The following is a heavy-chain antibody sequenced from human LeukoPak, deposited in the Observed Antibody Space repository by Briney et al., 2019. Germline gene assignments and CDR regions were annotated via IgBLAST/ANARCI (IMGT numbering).Heavy chain of an antibody. CDR3: TRGGGLLGASQGDY. CDR2: INYKGGTT. V-gene: IGHV3-64*02. CDR1: GFTLSSFS. Sequence: GGSLRLSCAASGFTLSSFSMHWVRQSPGRGLEYVSAINYKGGTTYYTDSVTGRFTISRDNSKNTLFLQMDSLRVEDAAVYYCTRGGGLLGASQGDYWGQGTLVTVSS. J-gene: IGHJ4*02. D-gene: IGHD1-26*01.